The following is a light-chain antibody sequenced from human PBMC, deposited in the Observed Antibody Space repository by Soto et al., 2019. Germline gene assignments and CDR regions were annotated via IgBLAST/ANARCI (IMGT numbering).Light chain of an antibody. CDR1: QSISSW. Sequence: DIQMTQSPSTLSGSVGDRVTITCRASQSISSWLAWYQQKPGKAPKLLIYDASSLESGVPSRFSGSGSGTEFTLTISSLEPEDFAVYYCQQRSNWITFGQGTRLEIK. J-gene: IGKJ5*01. V-gene: IGKV1-5*01. CDR2: DAS. CDR3: QQRSNWIT.